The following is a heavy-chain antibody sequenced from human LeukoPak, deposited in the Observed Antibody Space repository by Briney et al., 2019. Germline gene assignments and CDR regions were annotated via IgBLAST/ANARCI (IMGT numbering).Heavy chain of an antibody. J-gene: IGHJ3*02. Sequence: SETLSLTCTVSGGSISSSSYYWDWIRQPPGKGLEWIGSIYYSGSTYYNPSLKSRVTISVDTSKNQFSLKLSSVTAADTAVYYCARVVGSAFDIWGQGTMVTVSS. D-gene: IGHD2-15*01. CDR2: IYYSGST. V-gene: IGHV4-39*01. CDR3: ARVVGSAFDI. CDR1: GGSISSSSYY.